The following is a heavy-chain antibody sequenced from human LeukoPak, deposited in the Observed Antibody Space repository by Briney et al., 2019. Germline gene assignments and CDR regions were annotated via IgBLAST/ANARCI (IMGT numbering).Heavy chain of an antibody. CDR3: TKDASDCSGGSCYTGEADY. CDR1: GFTFDDYA. CDR2: ISGDGGST. J-gene: IGHJ4*02. V-gene: IGHV3-43*02. Sequence: GGSLRLSCAASGFTFDDYAMHWVRQAPGKGLEWVSLISGDGGSTYYADSVKGRFTISRDNSRNPLYLQMNSLRTEDTALYYCTKDASDCSGGSCYTGEADYWGQGTLVTVSS. D-gene: IGHD2-15*01.